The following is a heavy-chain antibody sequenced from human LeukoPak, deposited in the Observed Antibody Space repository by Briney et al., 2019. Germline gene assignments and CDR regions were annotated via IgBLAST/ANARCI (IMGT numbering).Heavy chain of an antibody. V-gene: IGHV4-38-2*01. Sequence: SETLSLTCAVSGYSISSGYYWGWIRQPPGKGLEWIGSIYHSGSTYYNPSPKSRVTISVDTSKNQFSLKLSSVTAADTAVYYCARGLFFDYWGQGTLVTVSS. CDR3: ARGLFFDY. CDR2: IYHSGST. J-gene: IGHJ4*02. CDR1: GYSISSGYY.